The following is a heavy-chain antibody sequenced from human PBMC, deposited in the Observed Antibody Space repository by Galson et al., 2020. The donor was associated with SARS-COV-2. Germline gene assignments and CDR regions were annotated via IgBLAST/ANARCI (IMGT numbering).Heavy chain of an antibody. CDR1: GGSISSYY. CDR2: IYYTGSA. Sequence: SETLSLTCTVPGGSISSYYWTWIRQPPGKGLEWIGYIYYTGSANYNPSLKSRVTISVDTSKSQFSLKLSSVTPADTAVYYCAREGVYCGGSPCYSGAFDVWGLGTMVTVSS. J-gene: IGHJ3*01. V-gene: IGHV4-59*01. CDR3: AREGVYCGGSPCYSGAFDV. D-gene: IGHD2-15*01.